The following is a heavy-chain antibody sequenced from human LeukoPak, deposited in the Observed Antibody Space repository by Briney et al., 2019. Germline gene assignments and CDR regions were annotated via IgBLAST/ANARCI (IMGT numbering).Heavy chain of an antibody. J-gene: IGHJ4*02. CDR3: ARDLGTQEYFDY. D-gene: IGHD1-1*01. V-gene: IGHV3-11*01. CDR2: ISASGRTT. Sequence: GGSLRLSCAASGFTVSSNYMSWVRQAPGKGLEWISYISASGRTTYYADSVKGRFTISRDNAKNSLYLVMDSLRAEDTAVYFCARDLGTQEYFDYWGQGSRVSVSS. CDR1: GFTVSSNY.